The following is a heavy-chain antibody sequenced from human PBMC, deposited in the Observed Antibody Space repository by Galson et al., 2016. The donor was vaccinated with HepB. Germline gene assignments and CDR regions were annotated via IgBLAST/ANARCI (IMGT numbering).Heavy chain of an antibody. V-gene: IGHV3-30*18. CDR3: AKDRRLLWFGEFNYYMDV. Sequence: YPRPSCADPGFRVHNHGMHCVRQAPGKGLQWLAVMSYAGSNEYYADSVKGRFTLSRDNSKNTLYLQMNSRRAEDTAVYYCAKDRRLLWFGEFNYYMDVWGKGTTVTVSS. J-gene: IGHJ6*03. D-gene: IGHD3-10*01. CDR2: MSYAGSNE. CDR1: GFRVHNHG.